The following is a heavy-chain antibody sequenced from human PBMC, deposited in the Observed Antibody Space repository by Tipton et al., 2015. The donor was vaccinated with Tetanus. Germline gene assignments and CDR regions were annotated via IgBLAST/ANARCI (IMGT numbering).Heavy chain of an antibody. V-gene: IGHV3-23*01. J-gene: IGHJ4*02. D-gene: IGHD6-19*01. CDR2: ISGSGGTT. CDR1: GFTFSSYA. CDR3: AKLKQWTQPDY. Sequence: SLRLSCAASGFTFSSYAMSWVRQAPGKGLEWVSGISGSGGTTNYADSVKGRFTISRDNSKNTLYLQMNSLRPEDTAVCYCAKLKQWTQPDYWGRGTLVTVSS.